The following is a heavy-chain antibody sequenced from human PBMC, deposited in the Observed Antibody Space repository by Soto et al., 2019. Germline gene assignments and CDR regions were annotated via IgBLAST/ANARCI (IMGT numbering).Heavy chain of an antibody. CDR2: IKSITDGGTT. CDR3: TTDSADIVVVPATFGMDV. CDR1: GITFSNAW. J-gene: IGHJ6*02. D-gene: IGHD2-2*01. V-gene: IGHV3-15*01. Sequence: GGSLRLSCAASGITFSNAWMTWVRQAPGKGLEWVGRIKSITDGGTTDYAAPVKGRFTISRDDSKDTLYLQMNNLGTEDTAVYHCTTDSADIVVVPATFGMDVWGQGTRVTVSS.